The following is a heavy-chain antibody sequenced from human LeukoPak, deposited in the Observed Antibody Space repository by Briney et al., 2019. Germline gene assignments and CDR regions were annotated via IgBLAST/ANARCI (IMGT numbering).Heavy chain of an antibody. CDR2: IIPFFGTA. CDR1: GGTFSSYA. D-gene: IGHD5-24*01. CDR3: ASTMATSYYGMDV. Sequence: SVKVSCKASGGTFSSYAISWVRQAPGQGLEWMGGIIPFFGTANYAQKFQGRVTITADESTSTAYMELSSLRSEDTAVFCCASTMATSYYGMDVWGQGTTVTVSS. V-gene: IGHV1-69*01. J-gene: IGHJ6*02.